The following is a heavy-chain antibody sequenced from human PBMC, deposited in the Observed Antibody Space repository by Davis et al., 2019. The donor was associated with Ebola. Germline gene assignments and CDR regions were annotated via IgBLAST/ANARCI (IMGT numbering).Heavy chain of an antibody. V-gene: IGHV1-69*04. Sequence: AASVKVSCKASGGTFSSYAISWVRQAPGQGLEWMGRIIPILGIANYAQKFQGRVTITADKSTSTAYMELSSLRSEDTAVYYCARVGYSGYEYWFDPWGQGTLVTVSS. CDR2: IIPILGIA. CDR1: GGTFSSYA. D-gene: IGHD5-12*01. J-gene: IGHJ5*02. CDR3: ARVGYSGYEYWFDP.